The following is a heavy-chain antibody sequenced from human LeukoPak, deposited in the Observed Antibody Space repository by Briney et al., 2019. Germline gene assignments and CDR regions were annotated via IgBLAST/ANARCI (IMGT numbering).Heavy chain of an antibody. CDR1: GDSISGNNCY. Sequence: PSETLSLTCTVSGDSISGNNCYWAWTRQPPGKGLEYIASINYSGTTYYNPSLKSRVTMSVDTSKNRFSLKLSSVTAADTAVYYCARQTYWFDPWGQGTLVTVSS. V-gene: IGHV4-39*01. CDR3: ARQTYWFDP. CDR2: INYSGTT. J-gene: IGHJ5*02.